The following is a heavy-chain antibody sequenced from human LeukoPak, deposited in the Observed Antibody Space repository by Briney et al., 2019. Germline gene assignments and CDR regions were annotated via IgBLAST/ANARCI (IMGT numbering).Heavy chain of an antibody. V-gene: IGHV3-30*04. Sequence: PGGSLRLSCAASGFTFSSYAMSWVRQAPGKGLEWVAVISYDGSNKYYADSVKGRFTISRDNSKNTLYLQMNSLRAEDTAVYYCARDPLISVFGGNSWFDYWGQGTLVTVSS. CDR1: GFTFSSYA. J-gene: IGHJ4*02. CDR3: ARDPLISVFGGNSWFDY. D-gene: IGHD4-23*01. CDR2: ISYDGSNK.